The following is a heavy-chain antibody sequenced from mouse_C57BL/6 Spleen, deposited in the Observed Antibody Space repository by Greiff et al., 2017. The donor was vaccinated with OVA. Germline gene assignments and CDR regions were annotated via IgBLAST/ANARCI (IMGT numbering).Heavy chain of an antibody. CDR3: ARHDYDVGFAY. Sequence: EVKLVESGPGLVKPSQSLSLTCSVTGYSITSGYYWNWIRQFPGNKLEWMGYISYDGSNNYNPSLKNRISITRDTSKNQFFLKLNSVTTEDTATYYCARHDYDVGFAYWGQGTLVTVSA. D-gene: IGHD2-4*01. J-gene: IGHJ3*01. V-gene: IGHV3-6*01. CDR1: GYSITSGYY. CDR2: ISYDGSN.